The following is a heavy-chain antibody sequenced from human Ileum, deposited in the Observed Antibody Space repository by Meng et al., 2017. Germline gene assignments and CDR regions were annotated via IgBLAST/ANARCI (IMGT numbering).Heavy chain of an antibody. J-gene: IGHJ4*02. Sequence: NRSGPLFPPCTGLAASSSTRDGWSSVHQPPGKGVDWIAQIHHSGSTHSYPSLKSRFTISVDKSQNQFSLKLTSVTAADTAVHYCAREWSGSYRHFDYWGQGTLVTVSS. CDR2: IHHSGST. V-gene: IGHV4-4*02. D-gene: IGHD1-26*01. CDR3: AREWSGSYRHFDY. CDR1: AASSSTRDG.